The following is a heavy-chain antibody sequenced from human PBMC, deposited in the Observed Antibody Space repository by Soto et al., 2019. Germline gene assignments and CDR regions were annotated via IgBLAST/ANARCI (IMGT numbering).Heavy chain of an antibody. V-gene: IGHV4-34*01. CDR2: INHNTNT. CDR3: ARRVRLFNGSFDL. CDR1: GGSISDTY. Sequence: SETLSLTCTVSGGSISDTYWNWFRQPPGKGLEWIGEINHNTNTIYNPSLTSRVTISVDTSKNHFSLKLTSVTAADTAVYYCARRVRLFNGSFDLWGQGVQVTVS. J-gene: IGHJ4*02. D-gene: IGHD3-3*02.